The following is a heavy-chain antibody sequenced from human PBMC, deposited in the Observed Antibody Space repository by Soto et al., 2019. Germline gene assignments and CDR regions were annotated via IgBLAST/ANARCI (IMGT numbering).Heavy chain of an antibody. CDR1: HFAFNIDA. CDR2: MSGSGSSI. D-gene: IGHD1-20*01. J-gene: IGHJ6*02. CDR3: ARDNWNGAYYGLDV. Sequence: EAQLLESGGGLVQPGESLTLSCVASHFAFNIDAMTWVRQAPGKGLEWVSSMSGSGSSIYYADSVKGRSTITRDKSKKTLYLQMNSLRAGHTAVYWCARDNWNGAYYGLDVWGQGTTVTVS. V-gene: IGHV3-23*01.